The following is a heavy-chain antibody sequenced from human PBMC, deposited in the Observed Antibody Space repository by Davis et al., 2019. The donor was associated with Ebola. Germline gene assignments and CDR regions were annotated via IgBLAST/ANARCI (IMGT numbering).Heavy chain of an antibody. Sequence: GESLKISCAASGFTFSSYAMHWVRQAPGKGLEWVAVISYDGSNKYYADSVKGRFTISRDNSKNTLYLQMNSLRAEDTAVYYCARAQGAYSGYGTYYYYGMDVWGQGTTVTVSS. CDR3: ARAQGAYSGYGTYYYYGMDV. V-gene: IGHV3-30-3*01. CDR2: ISYDGSNK. J-gene: IGHJ6*02. D-gene: IGHD5-12*01. CDR1: GFTFSSYA.